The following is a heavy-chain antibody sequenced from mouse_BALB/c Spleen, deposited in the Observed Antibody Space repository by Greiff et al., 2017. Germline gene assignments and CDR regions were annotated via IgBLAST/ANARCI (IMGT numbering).Heavy chain of an antibody. CDR1: GYTFTSYW. V-gene: IGHV1-69*02. CDR3: TRSLYGSVDY. J-gene: IGHJ2*01. CDR2: IYPSDSYT. D-gene: IGHD1-1*01. Sequence: VQLQQSGAELVRPGASVKLSCKASGYTFTSYWINWVKQRPGQGLEWIGNIYPSDSYTNYNQKFKDKATLTVDKSSSTAYMQLSSPTSEDSAVYYCTRSLYGSVDYWGQGTTLTVSS.